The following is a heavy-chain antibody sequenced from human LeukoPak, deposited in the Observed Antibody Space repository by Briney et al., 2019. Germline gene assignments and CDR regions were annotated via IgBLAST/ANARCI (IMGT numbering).Heavy chain of an antibody. CDR1: GGSISCHY. CDR3: ASLRRYYYGSGSFDY. CDR2: IYYSGST. D-gene: IGHD3-10*01. V-gene: IGHV4-59*11. J-gene: IGHJ4*02. Sequence: SETLSLTCTVSGGSISCHYWSWIRQPPGKGLEWIGYIYYSGSTNYNPSLKSRVTISVDTSKNQFSLKLSSVTAADTAVYYCASLRRYYYGSGSFDYWGQGTLVTVSS.